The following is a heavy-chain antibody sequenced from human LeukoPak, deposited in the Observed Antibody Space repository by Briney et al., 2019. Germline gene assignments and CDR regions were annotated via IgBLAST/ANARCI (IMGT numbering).Heavy chain of an antibody. CDR3: ARDLTVTTGNGRGYCYY. J-gene: IGHJ4*02. Sequence: SETLSLTCTVSGGSISSHYWSWSRQPAGKGLEWIGRIYTSGSTNYNPSLKSRVTMSVDTSKNQFSLTLSSVTAADTAVYYCARDLTVTTGNGRGYCYYWGQGTLVTVSS. CDR1: GGSISSHY. V-gene: IGHV4-4*07. D-gene: IGHD4-17*01. CDR2: IYTSGST.